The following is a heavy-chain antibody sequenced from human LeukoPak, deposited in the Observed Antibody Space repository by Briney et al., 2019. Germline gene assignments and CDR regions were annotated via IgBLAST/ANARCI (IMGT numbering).Heavy chain of an antibody. CDR2: IYTSGST. CDR3: ARGAGLDYDILTGYYISYFDS. CDR1: GGSISSDY. V-gene: IGHV4-4*09. J-gene: IGHJ4*02. D-gene: IGHD3-9*01. Sequence: PSETLSFTCTVSGGSISSDYWSWIRQPPGKGLEWIGYIYTSGSTNYNPSLKSRVTISVDTSKNQFSLKLSSVTAADTAVYYCARGAGLDYDILTGYYISYFDSWGQGTLVTVSS.